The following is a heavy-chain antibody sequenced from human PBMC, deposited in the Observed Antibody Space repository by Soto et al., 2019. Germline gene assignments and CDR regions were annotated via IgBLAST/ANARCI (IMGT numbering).Heavy chain of an antibody. Sequence: QVQLVESGGGVVQPGRSLRLSCAASGFTFSSYAMHWVRQAPGKGLEWVAVISYDGSNKYYADSVKGRFTISRDNSKNPLYRQMNSLRAEDTVVYYCASRAVAGTWPDFYFDYGGQGTLVTVSS. V-gene: IGHV3-30-3*01. CDR3: ASRAVAGTWPDFYFDY. J-gene: IGHJ4*02. CDR1: GFTFSSYA. D-gene: IGHD6-19*01. CDR2: ISYDGSNK.